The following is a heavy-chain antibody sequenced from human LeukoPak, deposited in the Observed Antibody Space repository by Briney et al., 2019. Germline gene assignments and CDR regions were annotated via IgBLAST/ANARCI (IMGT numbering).Heavy chain of an antibody. CDR3: ARSGRDIVVVPAAIIDY. Sequence: GGSLRLSCAASGFPFSRYWMSWVRQAPGKGLEWVANIKQDGSEKYYVDSVKGRFTISRDNAKNSLYLQMNSLRAEDTAVYYCARSGRDIVVVPAAIIDYWGQGTLVTVSS. CDR2: IKQDGSEK. D-gene: IGHD2-2*02. J-gene: IGHJ4*02. V-gene: IGHV3-7*01. CDR1: GFPFSRYW.